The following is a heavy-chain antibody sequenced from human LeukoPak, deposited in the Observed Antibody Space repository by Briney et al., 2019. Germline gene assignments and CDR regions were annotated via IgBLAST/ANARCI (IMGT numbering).Heavy chain of an antibody. CDR2: TYFSYKRYT. J-gene: IGHJ2*01. Sequence: SQTRSLTCALSGDTVSSNRAGWNWLRQTAWGGLEGLGKTYFSYKRYTDSALSLTSHLTISADTSKNQFSLQLNSVTPEDPAMYYCARVTGSDWFFHLWRRGTLATVP. CDR3: ARVTGSDWFFHL. CDR1: GDTVSSNRAG. D-gene: IGHD3-9*01. V-gene: IGHV6-1*01.